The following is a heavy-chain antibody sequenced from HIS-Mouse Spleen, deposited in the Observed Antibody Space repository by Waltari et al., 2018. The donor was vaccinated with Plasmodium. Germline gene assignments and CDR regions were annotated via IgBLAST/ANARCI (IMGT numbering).Heavy chain of an antibody. Sequence: EVQLVESGGGLVQPGGSLRLSCAASGFTFSSYWMSCVRQAPGKGLEGVANIRQDGSEKYYVDSVKGRFTISRDNAKNSLYLQMNSLRAEDTAVYYCASSWYWYFDLWGRGTLVTVSS. CDR2: IRQDGSEK. V-gene: IGHV3-7*01. CDR3: ASSWYWYFDL. CDR1: GFTFSSYW. D-gene: IGHD6-13*01. J-gene: IGHJ2*01.